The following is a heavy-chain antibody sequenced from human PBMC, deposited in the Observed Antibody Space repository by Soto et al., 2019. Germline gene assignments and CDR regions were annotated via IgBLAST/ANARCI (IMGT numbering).Heavy chain of an antibody. CDR2: VSGSGGST. J-gene: IGHJ4*02. CDR3: ANTLDYNWNDY. D-gene: IGHD1-20*01. CDR1: AGTLSRYG. V-gene: IGHV3-23*01. Sequence: GAARRVCCAGSAGTLSRYGMIWGRQAPGKGLEWISAVSGSGGSTYYADSVKGRFTISRDNSKDTLYLQMNNLRAEDTAVYYCANTLDYNWNDYWGQGT.